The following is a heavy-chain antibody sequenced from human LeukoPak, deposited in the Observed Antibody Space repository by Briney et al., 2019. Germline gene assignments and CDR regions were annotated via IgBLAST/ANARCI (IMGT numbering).Heavy chain of an antibody. J-gene: IGHJ3*02. CDR2: IGGNDGKT. D-gene: IGHD2-15*01. CDR3: AREGSLVAFDI. CDR1: GFTFSNYA. V-gene: IGHV3-21*01. Sequence: GGSLRLSCATSGFTFSNYAMSWVRQAPGKGLEWVSSIGGNDGKTYYRDSVKGRFTISRDNAKNSLYLQMNSLRAEDTAVYYCAREGSLVAFDIWGQGTMVTVSS.